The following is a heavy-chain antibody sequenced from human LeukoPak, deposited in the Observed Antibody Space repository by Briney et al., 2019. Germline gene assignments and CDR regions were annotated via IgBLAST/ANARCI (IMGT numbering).Heavy chain of an antibody. V-gene: IGHV3-23*01. CDR3: ATVGRSTRGGY. Sequence: GGSLRLSCAASGFTFSSYAMSWVRQAPGKGLEWVSAISGSGGSTYYADSVKGRFTISRDNSKNTLYLQMNSLRAEDTAVYYCATVGRSTRGGYWGPGTLVTVSS. D-gene: IGHD1-26*01. J-gene: IGHJ4*02. CDR1: GFTFSSYA. CDR2: ISGSGGST.